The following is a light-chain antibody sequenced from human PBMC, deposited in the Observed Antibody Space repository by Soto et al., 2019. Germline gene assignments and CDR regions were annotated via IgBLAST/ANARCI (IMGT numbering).Light chain of an antibody. Sequence: QSALTQPRSVSGSPGQSVTISCTGASSDVGGYNYVSWYQQHPGKAPKLMVYDVSKRPSGVPDRFSGSKSGNTASLTISGHQTEDEADYSCCSYAGRYTDVFGTGTKLTVL. V-gene: IGLV2-11*01. J-gene: IGLJ1*01. CDR2: DVS. CDR1: SSDVGGYNY. CDR3: CSYAGRYTDV.